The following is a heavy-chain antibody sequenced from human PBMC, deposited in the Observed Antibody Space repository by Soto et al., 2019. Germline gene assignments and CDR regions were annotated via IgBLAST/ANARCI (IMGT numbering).Heavy chain of an antibody. Sequence: ASVKVSCKASGYTFTGYYMHWVRQAPGQGLEWMGWINPNSGGTNYAQKFQGWVTMTRDTSISTAYMELSRLRSDDTAVYYCARGNYGDREAFDYWGQGTLVTVSS. CDR1: GYTFTGYY. D-gene: IGHD4-17*01. V-gene: IGHV1-2*04. J-gene: IGHJ4*02. CDR3: ARGNYGDREAFDY. CDR2: INPNSGGT.